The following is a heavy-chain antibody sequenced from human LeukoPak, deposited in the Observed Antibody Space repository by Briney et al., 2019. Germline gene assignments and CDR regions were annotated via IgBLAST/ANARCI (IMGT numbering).Heavy chain of an antibody. CDR1: GFTFSSYG. V-gene: IGHV3-30*12. CDR2: ISYDGSNK. J-gene: IGHJ5*02. CDR3: ASNPLPGGSGSYYNVGIWFDP. Sequence: GGSLRLSCAASGFTFSSYGMHWVRQAPGKGLEWVAAISYDGSNKNYADSVKGRFTISRDNAKNSLYLQMNSLRAEDTAVYYCASNPLPGGSGSYYNVGIWFDPWGQGTLVTVSS. D-gene: IGHD3-10*01.